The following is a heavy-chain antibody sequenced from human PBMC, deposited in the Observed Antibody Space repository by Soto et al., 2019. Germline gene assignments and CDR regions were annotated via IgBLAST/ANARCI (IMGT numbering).Heavy chain of an antibody. CDR1: GFTFSTYA. CDR2: ISGSGGST. CDR3: ASHSDILTGYYY. Sequence: EVQLLESGGGLVQPGGSLRLSCAASGFTFSTYAMSWVRQAPGKGLEWVSDISGSGGSTYYADSVKGRFTISRDNFKNTLYLQMNSLRAEDTAVYYCASHSDILTGYYYWGQGTLVTVSS. V-gene: IGHV3-23*01. D-gene: IGHD3-9*01. J-gene: IGHJ4*02.